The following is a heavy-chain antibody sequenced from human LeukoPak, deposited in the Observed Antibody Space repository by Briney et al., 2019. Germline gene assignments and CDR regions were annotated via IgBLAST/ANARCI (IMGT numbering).Heavy chain of an antibody. CDR1: GGSISSYY. V-gene: IGHV4-59*08. D-gene: IGHD6-19*01. CDR3: ARGSSGWYSFDY. J-gene: IGHJ4*02. CDR2: IYYSGST. Sequence: PSETLSLTCTVSGGSISSYYWSWIRQPPGKGLEWIGYIYYSGSTNYNPSLKSRVTISVDTSKNQFSLKLSSVTAADTAVYYCARGSSGWYSFDYWGQGTLATVSS.